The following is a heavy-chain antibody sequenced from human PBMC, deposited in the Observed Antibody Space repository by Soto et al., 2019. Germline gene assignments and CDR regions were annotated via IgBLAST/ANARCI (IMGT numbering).Heavy chain of an antibody. J-gene: IGHJ6*02. V-gene: IGHV1-2*02. D-gene: IGHD4-17*01. CDR2: INPNNGGA. CDR3: ARGGTTLSYAVDV. Sequence: ASVKVSCKASGYTFTDYYMHWVRQDPRQGLEWMGWINPNNGGANFAQKFQGRVIMTRDTSISTAYMELSSLTSDDSAVYYCARGGTTLSYAVDVWGQGTTVTVSS. CDR1: GYTFTDYY.